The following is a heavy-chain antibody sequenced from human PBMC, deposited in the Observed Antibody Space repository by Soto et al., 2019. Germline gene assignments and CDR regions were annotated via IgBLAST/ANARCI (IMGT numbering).Heavy chain of an antibody. J-gene: IGHJ4*02. V-gene: IGHV4-59*01. Sequence: PSETLSLTCTVSGGSISSYYWSWIRQPPGKGLEWIGYIYYSGSTNYNPSLKSRVTISVDTSKNQFSLKLSSVTAADTAVYYCAGASGSSGWYFDYWGQGTLVTVSS. CDR1: GGSISSYY. CDR3: AGASGSSGWYFDY. D-gene: IGHD6-19*01. CDR2: IYYSGST.